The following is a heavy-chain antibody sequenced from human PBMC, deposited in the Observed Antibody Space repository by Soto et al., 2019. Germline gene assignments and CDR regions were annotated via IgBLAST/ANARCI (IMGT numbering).Heavy chain of an antibody. CDR2: ISSFNGNT. Sequence: QVHLVQSGAEVKRPGASVKISCKASGYTFTNYGFSWVRQAPGQGLEWLGWISSFNGNTYYAQKMQGRVTMTTDTSTTTVYLDLRSLTPDDTAVYFCARDSGAEVVAPPEVRYMDVWGKGTTVTVSS. V-gene: IGHV1-18*01. D-gene: IGHD1-26*01. CDR3: ARDSGAEVVAPPEVRYMDV. CDR1: GYTFTNYG. J-gene: IGHJ6*03.